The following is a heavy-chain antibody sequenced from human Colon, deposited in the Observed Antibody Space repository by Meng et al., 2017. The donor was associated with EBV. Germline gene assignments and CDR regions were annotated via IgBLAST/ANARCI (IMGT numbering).Heavy chain of an antibody. J-gene: IGHJ4*02. V-gene: IGHV4-4*02. CDR2: IYHSGST. CDR1: GGSLSSRNW. Sequence: QVPLQESGPGLVEPSGTLSLTCPVSGGSLSSRNWWSWVRQPPGKGLEWIGEIYHSGSTNYNPSLKSRVTISVDESKNQFSLRLSSVTAADTAVYYCARVGAYCGGDCYHPRWGQGTLVTVSS. D-gene: IGHD2-21*02. CDR3: ARVGAYCGGDCYHPR.